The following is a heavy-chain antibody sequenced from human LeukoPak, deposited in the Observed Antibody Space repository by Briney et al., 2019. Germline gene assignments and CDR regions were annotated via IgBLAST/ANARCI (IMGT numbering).Heavy chain of an antibody. V-gene: IGHV4-39*07. CDR2: IFYSGTT. CDR3: ARGIIVGPILF. CDR1: GDTISTSFYY. J-gene: IGHJ4*02. D-gene: IGHD1-26*01. Sequence: ASETLSLTCTVSGDTISTSFYYWDWIRQPPGKGLEWIGGIFYSGTTYYNPSLKSRVTMSVDTSKNQFSLKLSSVTAADTAVYYCARGIIVGPILFWGQGTLVTVSS.